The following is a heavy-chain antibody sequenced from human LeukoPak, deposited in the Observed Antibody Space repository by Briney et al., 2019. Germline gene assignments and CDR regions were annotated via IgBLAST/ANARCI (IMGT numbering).Heavy chain of an antibody. V-gene: IGHV5-51*01. CDR3: ARAGDYGDYNNWFDP. D-gene: IGHD4-17*01. CDR2: IYPGDSDT. Sequence: GESLKISCKGSGYSFTSYWIGWVRQMPGKGLEWMGIIYPGDSDTRYSPSFQGQATISADKSISTAYLQWSSLKASDTAMYYCARAGDYGDYNNWFDPWGQGTLVTVSS. J-gene: IGHJ5*02. CDR1: GYSFTSYW.